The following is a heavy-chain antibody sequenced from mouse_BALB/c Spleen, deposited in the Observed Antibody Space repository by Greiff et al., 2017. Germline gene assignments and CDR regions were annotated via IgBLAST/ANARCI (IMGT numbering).Heavy chain of an antibody. D-gene: IGHD1-2*01. J-gene: IGHJ4*01. CDR1: GFSLFRYS. V-gene: IGHV2-6-4*01. Sequence: VKLMESGPGLVAPSQSLSITCTVSGFSLFRYSVHWVRQPPGKGLEWLGMIWGGGSTDYNSALKSRLSISKDNSKSQVFLKMNSLQTDDTAMYYCARNSRYYGYNAMDYWGQGTSVTVSS. CDR3: ARNSRYYGYNAMDY. CDR2: IWGGGST.